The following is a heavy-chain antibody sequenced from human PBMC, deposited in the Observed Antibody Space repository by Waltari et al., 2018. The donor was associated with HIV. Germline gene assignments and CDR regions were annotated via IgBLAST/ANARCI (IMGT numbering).Heavy chain of an antibody. CDR3: ARGVPVDTTMGKYYYYAMDV. CDR2: IGPGGGTT. Sequence: QVQLVQSGAEVKKPGASVKVSCKASGDTFSNYYMNWVRQAPGQGLEWMGIIGPGGGTTNYAQKFQGRVTMTMDTSTSTVYMALSSLRSEDTAIYYCARGVPVDTTMGKYYYYAMDVWGQGTTVTVSS. J-gene: IGHJ6*02. D-gene: IGHD5-18*01. CDR1: GDTFSNYY. V-gene: IGHV1-46*01.